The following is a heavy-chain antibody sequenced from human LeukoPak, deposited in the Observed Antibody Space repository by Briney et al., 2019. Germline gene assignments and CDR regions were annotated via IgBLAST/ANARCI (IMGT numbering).Heavy chain of an antibody. D-gene: IGHD4-23*01. CDR3: ARDSMTTVVTPIDY. CDR2: ISSSGSYI. V-gene: IGHV3-21*01. Sequence: PGGSLRLSCAASGFTFSSYSMNWVRQPPGKGLEWVSSISSSGSYIYYADSVKGRFTISRDNAKNSLFLHMDSLRAEDTAVYYCARDSMTTVVTPIDYWGQGTLVTVSS. J-gene: IGHJ4*02. CDR1: GFTFSSYS.